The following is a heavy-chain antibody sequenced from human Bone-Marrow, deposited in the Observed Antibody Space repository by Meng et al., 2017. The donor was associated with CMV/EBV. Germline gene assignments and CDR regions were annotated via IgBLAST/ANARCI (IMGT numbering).Heavy chain of an antibody. Sequence: SATLSLPCAVYGGSFSGYYWSWIRQPPGKGLEWIGEINHSGSTNYNPSLKSRVTISVDTSKNQFSLKLSSVTAADTAVYYCARKPRYYYGSGSVDYWVQGTLVTVSS. CDR1: GGSFSGYY. CDR2: INHSGST. V-gene: IGHV4-34*01. J-gene: IGHJ4*02. CDR3: ARKPRYYYGSGSVDY. D-gene: IGHD3-10*01.